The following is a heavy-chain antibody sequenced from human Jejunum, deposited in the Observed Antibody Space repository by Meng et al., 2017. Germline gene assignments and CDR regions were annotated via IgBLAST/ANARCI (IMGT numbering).Heavy chain of an antibody. CDR1: GFTFRTNY. CDR3: ARDRGAAGTDY. D-gene: IGHD6-25*01. Sequence: EVELVEAGGGLAQPGGSLRLSCAASGFTFRTNYMSWVRRAPGRGLEWVSAIGRGTDTYYADSVKGRFTISRDKLMNTLYLEMNSLRAEDTAVYYCARDRGAAGTDYWGQGTLVTVSS. V-gene: IGHV3-23*04. CDR2: IGRGTDT. J-gene: IGHJ4*02.